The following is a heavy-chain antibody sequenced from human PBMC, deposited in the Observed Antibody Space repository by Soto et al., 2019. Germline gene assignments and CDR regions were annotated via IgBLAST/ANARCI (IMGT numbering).Heavy chain of an antibody. D-gene: IGHD2-15*01. J-gene: IGHJ6*02. Sequence: ASVKVSCKASGYTFTSYDINWVRQATGQGLEWMGWMNPNSGNTGYAQKFQGRVTMTRNTSISTAYMELSSLRSEDTAVYYCSCSSFRSFYYYYYYGMDVWGQGTTVTVSS. CDR1: GYTFTSYD. CDR2: MNPNSGNT. V-gene: IGHV1-8*01. CDR3: SCSSFRSFYYYYYYGMDV.